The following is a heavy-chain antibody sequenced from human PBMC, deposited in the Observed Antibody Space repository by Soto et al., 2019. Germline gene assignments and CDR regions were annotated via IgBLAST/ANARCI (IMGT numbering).Heavy chain of an antibody. D-gene: IGHD3-9*01. CDR2: ISGTGRVT. Sequence: EVQLLESGGGLVQPGGSLKISCAVSGFTFSSYAMSWVRQAPGKGLEWVSGISGTGRVTNYAESVKGRFTISRDNPKNTLYLERKSLRAEDTAVYYCAKDVHYDIVTGIEYFDHWGQGTLVTVSS. V-gene: IGHV3-23*01. CDR3: AKDVHYDIVTGIEYFDH. CDR1: GFTFSSYA. J-gene: IGHJ1*01.